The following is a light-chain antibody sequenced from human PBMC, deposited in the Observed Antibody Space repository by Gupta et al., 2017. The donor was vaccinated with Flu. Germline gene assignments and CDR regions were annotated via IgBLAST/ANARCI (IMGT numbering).Light chain of an antibody. V-gene: IGKV1-17*01. CDR1: HDIGNH. CDR2: DTS. Sequence: DIQMTQSPSSLSASVGDTVLITCRASHDIGNHLGWYQQKSGKAPKRLIYDTSRLPGGVPSRFSGSGSGTQFTLTIRGLQPEDFATYYCLQHDTYPRTFGQGTKVELK. CDR3: LQHDTYPRT. J-gene: IGKJ1*01.